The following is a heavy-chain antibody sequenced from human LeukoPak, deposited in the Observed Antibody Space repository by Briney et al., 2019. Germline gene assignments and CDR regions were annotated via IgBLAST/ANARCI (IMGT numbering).Heavy chain of an antibody. Sequence: VASVKVSCKASGGTFSSYTISCVRQAPGQGLEWMGRIIPILGIANYAQKFQGRVTITADKSTSTAYMELSSLRSEDTAVYYCAREGHSSGNYYYYGMDVWGQGTTVTVSS. J-gene: IGHJ6*02. D-gene: IGHD3-22*01. CDR2: IIPILGIA. CDR3: AREGHSSGNYYYYGMDV. CDR1: GGTFSSYT. V-gene: IGHV1-69*04.